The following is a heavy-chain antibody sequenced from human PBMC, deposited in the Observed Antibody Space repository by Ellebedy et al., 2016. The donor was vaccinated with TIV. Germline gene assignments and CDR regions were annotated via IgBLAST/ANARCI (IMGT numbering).Heavy chain of an antibody. CDR2: ISSSGSTI. D-gene: IGHD2-15*01. V-gene: IGHV3-11*04. J-gene: IGHJ3*02. Sequence: PGESLKISCAASGFTFSDYYMSWIRQAPGKGLEWVSYISSSGSTIYYADSVKGRFTISRDNAKNSLYLQMNSLRAEDTAVYYCASYKKVGVVITANDAFDIWGQGTMVTVSS. CDR3: ASYKKVGVVITANDAFDI. CDR1: GFTFSDYY.